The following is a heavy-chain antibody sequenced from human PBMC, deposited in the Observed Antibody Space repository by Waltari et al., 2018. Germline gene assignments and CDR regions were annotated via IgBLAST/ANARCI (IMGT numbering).Heavy chain of an antibody. CDR3: ARRGYYDFWSGWGDFDY. CDR2: IYYSGST. J-gene: IGHJ4*02. CDR1: GGSISSSSYY. V-gene: IGHV4-39*01. Sequence: QLQLQESGPGLVKPSETLSLTCTVSGGSISSSSYYWGWIRQPPGKGLEWIGSIYYSGSTYYNPSLKGRVTISVDTSKNQFSLKLSSVTAADTAVYYCARRGYYDFWSGWGDFDYWGQGTLVTVSS. D-gene: IGHD3-3*01.